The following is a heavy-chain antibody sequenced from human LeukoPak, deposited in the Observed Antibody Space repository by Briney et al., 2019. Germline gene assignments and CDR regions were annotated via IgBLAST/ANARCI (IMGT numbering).Heavy chain of an antibody. J-gene: IGHJ5*02. Sequence: SVKVSCKASGGTLSSYAISWVRQAPGQGLEWMGRIIPIFGTANYAQKFQGRVTITTDGSTSTAYMELSSLRSEDTAVYYCARVTYNWFDPWGQGTLVTVSS. V-gene: IGHV1-69*05. CDR2: IIPIFGTA. D-gene: IGHD2-21*01. CDR1: GGTLSSYA. CDR3: ARVTYNWFDP.